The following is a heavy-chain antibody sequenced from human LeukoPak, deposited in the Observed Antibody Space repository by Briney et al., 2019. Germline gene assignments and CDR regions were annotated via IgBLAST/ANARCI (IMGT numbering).Heavy chain of an antibody. CDR3: ARDAGGAWPFDY. CDR2: ISPTGEGT. CDR1: GFTFSSYG. J-gene: IGHJ4*02. D-gene: IGHD4-17*01. V-gene: IGHV3-23*01. Sequence: GGSLRLSCAASGFTFSSYGMHWVRQAPGRGLEWVSTISPTGEGTHYADSVKGRFTISRDNSKNTLSLEMNSLRADDTATYYCARDAGGAWPFDYWGQGTRVIVSS.